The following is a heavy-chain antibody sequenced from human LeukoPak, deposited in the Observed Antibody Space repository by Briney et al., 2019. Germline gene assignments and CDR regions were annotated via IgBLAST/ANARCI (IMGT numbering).Heavy chain of an antibody. J-gene: IGHJ4*02. CDR1: GFTVSNNY. V-gene: IGHV3-64*01. D-gene: IGHD3-22*01. CDR3: ARANPRYYYDSSGYQDR. CDR2: ISSNGGST. Sequence: GGSLRLSCAASGFTVSNNYMSWVRQAPGKGLEYVSAISSNGGSTYYANSVKGRFTISRDNSKNTLYLQMGSLRAEDMAVYYCARANPRYYYDSSGYQDRWGQGTLVTVSS.